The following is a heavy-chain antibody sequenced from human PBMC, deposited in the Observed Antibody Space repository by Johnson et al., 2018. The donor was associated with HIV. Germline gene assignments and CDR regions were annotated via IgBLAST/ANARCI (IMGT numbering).Heavy chain of an antibody. V-gene: IGHV3-30*03. Sequence: QVQLVESGGGLVQPGGSLRLSCAASGFTVSSNYMTWVRQAPGKGLEWVAVIAYDGSNKYYADYVKGRFTISRDNSKNTLYLQMNSLRAEDTDVYYCARQTLRAFDIWGQGTMVTVSS. J-gene: IGHJ3*02. CDR3: ARQTLRAFDI. CDR2: IAYDGSNK. CDR1: GFTVSSNY.